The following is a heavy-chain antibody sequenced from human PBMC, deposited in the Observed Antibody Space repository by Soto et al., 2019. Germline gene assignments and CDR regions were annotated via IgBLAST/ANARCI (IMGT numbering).Heavy chain of an antibody. CDR3: ARGGRYYDILTGYYKPFDY. Sequence: RSETLSLTCIVSGGSISSGDYYWSWIRQPPGKGLEWIGYIYYSGSTYYNPSLKSRVTISVDTSKNQFSLKLSSVTAADTAVYYCARGGRYYDILTGYYKPFDYWGQGTLVTVSS. J-gene: IGHJ4*02. CDR2: IYYSGST. V-gene: IGHV4-30-4*01. D-gene: IGHD3-9*01. CDR1: GGSISSGDYY.